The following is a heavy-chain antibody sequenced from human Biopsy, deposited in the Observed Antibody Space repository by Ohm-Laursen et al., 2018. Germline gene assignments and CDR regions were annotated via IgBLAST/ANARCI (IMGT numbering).Heavy chain of an antibody. V-gene: IGHV4-34*01. J-gene: IGHJ4*02. CDR2: INHTGST. CDR1: SGSISGNY. CDR3: ARARAYSDFWGGPKDY. D-gene: IGHD3-3*01. Sequence: PSETLSLTCAASSGSISGNYWGWIRQPPGKGLEWMGEINHTGSTKYNPSLMSRVTISIDTSNSQFSLKLTSVTAADTAVYFCARARAYSDFWGGPKDYWGQGILVTVSS.